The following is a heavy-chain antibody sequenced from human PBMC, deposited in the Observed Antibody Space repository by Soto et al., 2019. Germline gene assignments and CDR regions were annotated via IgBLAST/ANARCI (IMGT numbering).Heavy chain of an antibody. J-gene: IGHJ4*02. CDR3: ARIWYSSGRPDSDY. D-gene: IGHD6-19*01. Sequence: SGPTLVNPTETLTLTCTVSGLSLSNARMGVSWIRQPPGKALEWLAHIFSNDEKSYSTSLKSRLTISKDTSKSQVVLTMTNMDPVDTAAYYCARIWYSSGRPDSDYWGQGTLVTVSS. CDR2: IFSNDEK. CDR1: GLSLSNARMG. V-gene: IGHV2-26*01.